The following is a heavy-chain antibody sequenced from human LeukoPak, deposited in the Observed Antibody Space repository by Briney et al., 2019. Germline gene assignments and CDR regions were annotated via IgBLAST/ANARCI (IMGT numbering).Heavy chain of an antibody. CDR3: ARLTGIAAAGTHFDY. V-gene: IGHV4-39*01. Sequence: SETLSLTCTVSGGSISSYYWGWLRQPPGKGLEWIGSIYYSGSTYYNPSLKSRVTISVDTSKNQFSLKLSSVTAADTAVYYCARLTGIAAAGTHFDYWGQGTLVTVSS. J-gene: IGHJ4*02. CDR2: IYYSGST. D-gene: IGHD6-13*01. CDR1: GGSISSYY.